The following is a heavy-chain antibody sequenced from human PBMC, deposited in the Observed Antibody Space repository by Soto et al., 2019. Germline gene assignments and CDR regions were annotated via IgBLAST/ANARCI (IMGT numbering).Heavy chain of an antibody. V-gene: IGHV4-4*02. D-gene: IGHD6-6*01. Sequence: SETLSLTCAVSSGSISSSNWWSWVRQPPGKGLEWIGEIYHSGSTNYNPSLKSRVTISVDKSKNQFSLKLSSVTAADTAVYYCARKDSSSYRYFDYWGQGTLVTVS. CDR1: SGSISSSNW. CDR2: IYHSGST. CDR3: ARKDSSSYRYFDY. J-gene: IGHJ4*02.